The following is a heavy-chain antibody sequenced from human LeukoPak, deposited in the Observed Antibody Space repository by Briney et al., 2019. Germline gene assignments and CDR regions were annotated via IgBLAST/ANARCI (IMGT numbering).Heavy chain of an antibody. Sequence: PGGSLRLSCAASGFTFSSYGMHWVRQAPGKGLEWVAFIRYDGSNKYYADSVKGRFTISRDNSKNTLYLQMNSLRAEDTAVYYCAKDRDPIYYYMDVWGKGTTVTVSS. J-gene: IGHJ6*03. CDR2: IRYDGSNK. D-gene: IGHD3-10*01. V-gene: IGHV3-30*02. CDR3: AKDRDPIYYYMDV. CDR1: GFTFSSYG.